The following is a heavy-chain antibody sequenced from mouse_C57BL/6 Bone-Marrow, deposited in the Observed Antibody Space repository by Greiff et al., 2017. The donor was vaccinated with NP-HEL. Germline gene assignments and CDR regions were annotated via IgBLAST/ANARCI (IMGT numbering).Heavy chain of an antibody. V-gene: IGHV1-26*01. J-gene: IGHJ3*01. Sequence: VQLQQSGPELVKPGASVKISCKASGYTFTDYYMNWVKQSHGKSLEWIGDINPNNGGTSYNQKFKGKATLTVDKSSSTAYMELRSLTSEDSAVYYCAQLGRGAWFAYWGQGTLVTVSA. D-gene: IGHD4-1*02. CDR3: AQLGRGAWFAY. CDR1: GYTFTDYY. CDR2: INPNNGGT.